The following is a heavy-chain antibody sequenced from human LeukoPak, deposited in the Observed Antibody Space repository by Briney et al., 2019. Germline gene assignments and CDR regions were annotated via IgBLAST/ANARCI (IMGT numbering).Heavy chain of an antibody. D-gene: IGHD2-2*01. J-gene: IGHJ4*02. Sequence: PGGSLRLSCAASGCTFSDYYMSGLRQAPGKGLEWVSYISSTSSYINYADSVKGRFTISRDNAKNSLFLQMNSLRAQDTAEYHCAKGGSPSCYSSSGYWGQGTLVTVSS. CDR2: ISSTSSYI. CDR1: GCTFSDYY. V-gene: IGHV3-11*03. CDR3: AKGGSPSCYSSSGY.